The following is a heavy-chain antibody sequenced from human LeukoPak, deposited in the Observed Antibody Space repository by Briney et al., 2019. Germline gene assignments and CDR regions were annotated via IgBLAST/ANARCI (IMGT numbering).Heavy chain of an antibody. Sequence: GGSLRLSCVASAFTFSSQSMNWVRQAPGKGLEWVSYISSGSSTIYYADSVKGRFTISRDNAKNSLYLQMNSLRAEDTAVYYCARGTPAATIDYWGQGTLVTVSS. V-gene: IGHV3-48*01. CDR1: AFTFSSQS. D-gene: IGHD6-13*01. CDR3: ARGTPAATIDY. CDR2: ISSGSSTI. J-gene: IGHJ4*02.